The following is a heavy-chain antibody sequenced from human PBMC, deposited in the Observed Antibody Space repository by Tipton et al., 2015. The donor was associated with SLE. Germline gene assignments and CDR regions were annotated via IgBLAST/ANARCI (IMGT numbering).Heavy chain of an antibody. D-gene: IGHD2-2*01. J-gene: IGHJ5*02. CDR3: ARYCGSATCLGFWFS. CDR2: IRHDGSER. Sequence: SLRLSCAVSGFTFSSYWMSWVRQAPGEGLEWVANIRHDGSERYYVDSVEDRFTISRDNAKNSVYLQMNSLRPEDTGVYYCARYCGSATCLGFWFSWGQGTLFTVSS. CDR1: GFTFSSYW. V-gene: IGHV3-7*01.